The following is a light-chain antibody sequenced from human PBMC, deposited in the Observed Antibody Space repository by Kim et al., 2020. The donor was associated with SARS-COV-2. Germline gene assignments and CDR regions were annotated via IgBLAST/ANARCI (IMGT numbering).Light chain of an antibody. Sequence: IVLTQSPGTLSLSPGERATLTCRASQSVDSNSLAWYQQKPGQAPRLLIYGASSRATGIPDRFSGSGSGTEFTLTISRLEHEDFAVFSCQQYGRSPLTFGGGTKVDIK. CDR2: GAS. CDR3: QQYGRSPLT. CDR1: QSVDSNS. J-gene: IGKJ4*01. V-gene: IGKV3-20*01.